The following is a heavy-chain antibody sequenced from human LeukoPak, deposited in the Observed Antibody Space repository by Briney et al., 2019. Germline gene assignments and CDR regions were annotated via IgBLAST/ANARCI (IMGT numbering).Heavy chain of an antibody. Sequence: ASVKVSSKASGGTFSSYAISWVRQAPGQGLEWMGWISAYNGNTNYAQKLQGRVTMTRDTSTSTVYMELSSLRSEDTAVYYCAREGGGSSTSCYRYWGQGTLVTVSS. CDR3: AREGGGSSTSCYRY. CDR1: GGTFSSYA. J-gene: IGHJ4*02. D-gene: IGHD2-2*01. CDR2: ISAYNGNT. V-gene: IGHV1-18*01.